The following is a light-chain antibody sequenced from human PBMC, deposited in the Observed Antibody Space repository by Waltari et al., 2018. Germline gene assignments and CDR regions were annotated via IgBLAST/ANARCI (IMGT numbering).Light chain of an antibody. J-gene: IGKJ1*01. V-gene: IGKV1-39*01. CDR3: QQSYSTPRT. CDR1: QSISSY. Sequence: DIQMTQSPSSLSASVGDGVTITCRASQSISSYLNWYQQKPGKAPKLLIYAASSLQSGVPSRFSGSGSGTDFTLTISSLQPEDFATYSCQQSYSTPRTFGQGTKVEIK. CDR2: AAS.